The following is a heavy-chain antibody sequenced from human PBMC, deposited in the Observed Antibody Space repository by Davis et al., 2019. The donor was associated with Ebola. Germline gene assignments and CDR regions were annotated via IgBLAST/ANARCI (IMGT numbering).Heavy chain of an antibody. D-gene: IGHD4-23*01. CDR3: AISIGGNDAFDI. J-gene: IGHJ3*02. CDR1: GGSFSGYY. CDR2: INNSGST. Sequence: PSETLSLTCAVYGGSFSGYYWSWIRQPPGKGLEWIAEINNSGSTNYYPSLGSRVTISVDTSKNQFSLKLSSVTAADTAVYYCAISIGGNDAFDIWGQGTMVTVSS. V-gene: IGHV4-34*01.